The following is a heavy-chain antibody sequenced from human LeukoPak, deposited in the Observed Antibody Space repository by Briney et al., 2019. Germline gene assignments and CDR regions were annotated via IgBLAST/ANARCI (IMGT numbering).Heavy chain of an antibody. V-gene: IGHV4-39*07. CDR1: GGSISSSSYY. J-gene: IGHJ4*02. D-gene: IGHD1-26*01. Sequence: PSETLSLTCTVSGGSISSSSYYWGWIRQPPGKGLEWIGSIYYSGSTYYNPSLKSRVTISVDTSKNQFSLKLSSVTAADTAVYYCARVLIVGAIYFDYWGQGTLVTVSS. CDR2: IYYSGST. CDR3: ARVLIVGAIYFDY.